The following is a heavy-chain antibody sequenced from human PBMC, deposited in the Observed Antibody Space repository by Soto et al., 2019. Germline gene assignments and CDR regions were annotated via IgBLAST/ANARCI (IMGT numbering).Heavy chain of an antibody. J-gene: IGHJ4*02. CDR3: ASEDYYGSGSPPHY. CDR1: GFTVISNY. D-gene: IGHD3-10*01. V-gene: IGHV3-53*01. Sequence: GGSLRLSCAASGFTVISNYMSWVRQAPGKGLEWVSVIYSGGSTYYADSVKGRFTISRDNSKNTLYLQMNSLRAEDTAVYYCASEDYYGSGSPPHYWGQGTLVTVSS. CDR2: IYSGGST.